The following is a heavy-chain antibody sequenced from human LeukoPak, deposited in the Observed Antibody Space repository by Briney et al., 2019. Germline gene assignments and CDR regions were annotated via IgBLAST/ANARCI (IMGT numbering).Heavy chain of an antibody. CDR3: AREDYYGSGSPAFDY. J-gene: IGHJ4*02. V-gene: IGHV3-21*01. Sequence: PGGSLRLSCAASGFTFSSYSMNWVRQAPGKGLEWVSSISSSSSYIYYADSVKGRFTISRDNAKNSLYLQMNSLRAEDTAVYYCAREDYYGSGSPAFDYWGQGTLVTVSS. CDR1: GFTFSSYS. D-gene: IGHD3-10*01. CDR2: ISSSSSYI.